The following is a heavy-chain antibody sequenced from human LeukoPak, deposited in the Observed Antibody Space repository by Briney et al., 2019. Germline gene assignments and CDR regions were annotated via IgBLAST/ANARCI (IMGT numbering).Heavy chain of an antibody. CDR2: IYYSGST. J-gene: IGHJ6*03. CDR3: ARSPVEQLGLYYYYYMDV. V-gene: IGHV4-59*01. D-gene: IGHD6-6*01. Sequence: TSETLSLTCTVSGGSISSYYWSWIRQPPGKGLEWIGYIYYSGSTNYNPSLKSRVTISVDTSKNQFSLKLSSVTAADTAVYYCARSPVEQLGLYYYYYMDVWGKGTTVTASS. CDR1: GGSISSYY.